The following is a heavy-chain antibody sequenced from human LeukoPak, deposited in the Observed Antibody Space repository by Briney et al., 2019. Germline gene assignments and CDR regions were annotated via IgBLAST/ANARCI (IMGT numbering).Heavy chain of an antibody. CDR3: ARGYFWSGSRYGMDV. D-gene: IGHD3-3*01. J-gene: IGHJ6*02. Sequence: SQTLSLTCTVSGGSISSGSYYWSWIRQPAGKGLEWIGRIYTSGSTNYNPSLKSRVTISVDTSKNQFSLKLSSVTAADTAVYCCARGYFWSGSRYGMDVWGQGTTVTVSS. CDR2: IYTSGST. CDR1: GGSISSGSYY. V-gene: IGHV4-61*02.